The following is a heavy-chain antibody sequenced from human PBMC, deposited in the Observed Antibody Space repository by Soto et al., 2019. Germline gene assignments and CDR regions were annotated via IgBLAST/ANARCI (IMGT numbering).Heavy chain of an antibody. CDR2: IWYDGSNK. V-gene: IGHV3-33*01. CDR1: GFTFSSYG. Sequence: QVQLVESGGGVVQPGRSLRLSCAASGFTFSSYGMHWVRQAPGKGLEWVAVIWYDGSNKYYADSVKGRFTISRDNSKNTLYLQMNSLRAEDTAVYYCARDPSPSFGELTFGFDYWGQGTLVTVSS. D-gene: IGHD3-10*01. CDR3: ARDPSPSFGELTFGFDY. J-gene: IGHJ4*02.